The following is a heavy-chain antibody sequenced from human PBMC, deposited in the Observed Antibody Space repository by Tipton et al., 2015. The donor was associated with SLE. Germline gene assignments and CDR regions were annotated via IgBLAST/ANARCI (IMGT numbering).Heavy chain of an antibody. D-gene: IGHD6-19*01. CDR1: GGSISRNY. CDR2: IHATGSA. CDR3: ARGRIAVAGNHFDY. J-gene: IGHJ4*02. V-gene: IGHV4-4*08. Sequence: TLSLTCSVSGGSISRNYWIWIRQPPGERLEWIGRIHATGSANYNPSLKSRVTISVDTSKNQFSLKLSSVTAADTAVYYCARGRIAVAGNHFDYWGQGTLVTVSS.